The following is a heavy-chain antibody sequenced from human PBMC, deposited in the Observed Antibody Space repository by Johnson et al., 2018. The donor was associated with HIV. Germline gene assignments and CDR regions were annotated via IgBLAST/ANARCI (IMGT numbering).Heavy chain of an antibody. CDR2: IKQDGSEK. V-gene: IGHV3-7*01. J-gene: IGHJ3*02. CDR3: ARAGSSSDDAFDI. CDR1: GFTFSNYW. D-gene: IGHD6-6*01. Sequence: EVQLVESGGGVVQPGGSLRLSCAASGFTFSNYWMSWVRQAPGKGLEWAANIKQDGSEKYYVDSVKGRFTISRDNAKNSLYLQLNSLRAEDTAVYYCARAGSSSDDAFDIWGQGTMVTVSS.